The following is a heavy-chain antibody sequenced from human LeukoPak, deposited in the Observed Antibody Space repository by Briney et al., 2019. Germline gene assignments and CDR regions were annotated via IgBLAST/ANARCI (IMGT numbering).Heavy chain of an antibody. Sequence: GGSLRLSCAATGFTFNSYNMSWVRQAPGKGLEWVSVIYSGGSTYYADSVKGRFTISRDNSKNTLYLQMNSLRAEDTAVYYCARTSPDSNYYDSSGYFDYWGQGTLVTVSS. V-gene: IGHV3-66*01. CDR3: ARTSPDSNYYDSSGYFDY. D-gene: IGHD3-22*01. CDR1: GFTFNSYN. J-gene: IGHJ4*02. CDR2: IYSGGST.